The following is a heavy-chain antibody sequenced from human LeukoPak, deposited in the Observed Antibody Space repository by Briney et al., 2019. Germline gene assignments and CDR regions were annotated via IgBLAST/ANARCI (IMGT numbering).Heavy chain of an antibody. J-gene: IGHJ3*02. V-gene: IGHV5-51*01. CDR3: ATQVNYYDTSEDAFDI. CDR1: GYSFTTYW. CDR2: IYPDDSDS. Sequence: GESLEISCQGSGYSFTTYWIGWVRQMPGKGLEWMGIIYPDDSDSRYSPSFQGQVTISADKSISTAYLQWSSLKASDTAMYYCATQVNYYDTSEDAFDIWGQGTMVTVSS. D-gene: IGHD3-22*01.